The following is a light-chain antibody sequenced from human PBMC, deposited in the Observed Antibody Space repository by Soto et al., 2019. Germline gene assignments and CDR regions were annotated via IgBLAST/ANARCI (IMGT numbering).Light chain of an antibody. CDR2: GAS. CDR1: QSVSSSY. CDR3: HKYDSSPLT. J-gene: IGKJ4*01. Sequence: EIVLTQSPGTLSLSPGERATLSCRASQSVSSSYLAWYQQEPGQAPRLLIYGASSRATGIPDRFSGSGSGTDFTLTISRLEPEDFAVYYCHKYDSSPLTFGGGTKVEIK. V-gene: IGKV3-20*01.